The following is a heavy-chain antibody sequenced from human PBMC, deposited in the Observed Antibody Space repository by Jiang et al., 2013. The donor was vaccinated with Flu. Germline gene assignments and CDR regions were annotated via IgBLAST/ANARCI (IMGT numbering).Heavy chain of an antibody. V-gene: IGHV3-21*01. CDR1: GFTFSSYN. Sequence: QLLESGGGLVKPGGSLRLSCAASGFTFSSYNMHWVRQAPGKGLEWVSSISGLSNSYIHYADSVKGRFTISRDNAKNSLYLQMNSLRTEDTAVYYCARPTVNDYGDFDYWGQGTLVTVSS. CDR2: ISGLSNSYI. D-gene: IGHD4-17*01. CDR3: ARPTVNDYGDFDY. J-gene: IGHJ4*02.